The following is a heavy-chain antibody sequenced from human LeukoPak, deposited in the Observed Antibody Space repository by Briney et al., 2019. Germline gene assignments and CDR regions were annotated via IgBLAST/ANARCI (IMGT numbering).Heavy chain of an antibody. Sequence: GESLKISCKGSGYSFTTHWIGWVRQMPGKGLEWMGIIYPGDSDTRYRPPFQGQVTISADKSITTAYLQWSSLKASDTAMYYCANAYGDNGHVFDIWGQGTMVTVSS. CDR2: IYPGDSDT. D-gene: IGHD4-17*01. J-gene: IGHJ3*02. CDR1: GYSFTTHW. V-gene: IGHV5-51*01. CDR3: ANAYGDNGHVFDI.